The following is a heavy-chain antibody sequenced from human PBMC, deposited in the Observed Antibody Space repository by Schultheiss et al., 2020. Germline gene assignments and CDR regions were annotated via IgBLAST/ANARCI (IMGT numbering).Heavy chain of an antibody. CDR1: GFTFSDYY. V-gene: IGHV3-11*01. CDR3: ARAKIDY. CDR2: ISSSGNTI. Sequence: GGSLRLSCAASGFTFSDYYMNWIRQAPGKGLEWVSYISSSGNTIYYSDSVKGRFTVSRDNAKKSLYLQMNSLRAEDTAVYFFARAKIDYWGQGTLVTVSS. J-gene: IGHJ4*02.